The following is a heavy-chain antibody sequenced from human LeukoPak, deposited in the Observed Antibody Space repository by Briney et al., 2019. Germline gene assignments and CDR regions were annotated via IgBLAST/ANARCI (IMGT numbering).Heavy chain of an antibody. CDR2: IYSGGST. D-gene: IGHD3-22*01. Sequence: PGGSLRLSCAASGFTVSSNYMSWVRQAPGKGLEWVSVIYSGGSTYYADSVKGRFTISRDNAKNSLYLQMNSLRAEDTAVYYCARAGYDSSGYYRVDDAFDIWGQGTMVTVSS. CDR3: ARAGYDSSGYYRVDDAFDI. CDR1: GFTVSSNY. J-gene: IGHJ3*02. V-gene: IGHV3-53*01.